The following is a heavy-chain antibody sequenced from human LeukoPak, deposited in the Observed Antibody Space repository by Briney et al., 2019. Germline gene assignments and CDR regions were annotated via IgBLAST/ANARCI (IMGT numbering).Heavy chain of an antibody. CDR2: VGGSNTDT. CDR3: ATHDTMVGIS. D-gene: IGHD1-26*01. J-gene: IGHJ4*02. CDR1: GFSFSRNA. Sequence: GGSPRLSCVASGFSFSRNAMNWLRQPPGKGLEWVSGVGGSNTDTSYADSVKGRFTISRDNSQNTVSLVMNNLRAEDTAIYYCATHDTMVGISWGQGTLVTVSS. V-gene: IGHV3-23*01.